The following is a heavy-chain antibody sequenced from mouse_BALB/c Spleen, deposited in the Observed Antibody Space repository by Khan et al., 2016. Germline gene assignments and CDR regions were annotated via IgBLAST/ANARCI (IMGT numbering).Heavy chain of an antibody. CDR2: INTYSGES. CDR1: GYTFTNYG. V-gene: IGHV9-3-1*01. Sequence: QIQLVQSGPELKKPGKTVKISCKASGYTFTNYGMNWVKQAPGKGLKWMGWINTYSGESTYADDFKGRFAFSLETSANTAYLQIHHLQNEAPATYFGAIYRYYYGIIRYFDVWGAGTTVTVSS. CDR3: AIYRYYYGIIRYFDV. J-gene: IGHJ1*01. D-gene: IGHD1-1*01.